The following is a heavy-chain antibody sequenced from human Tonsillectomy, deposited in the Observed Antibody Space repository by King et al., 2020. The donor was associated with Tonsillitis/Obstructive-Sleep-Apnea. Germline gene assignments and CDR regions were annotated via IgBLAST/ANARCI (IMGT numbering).Heavy chain of an antibody. CDR1: GGTFSSYA. J-gene: IGHJ6*03. CDR3: ARDPAIHYYYYMDV. Sequence: QLVQSGAEVKKPGSSVNVSCKASGGTFSSYAISWVRQAPGQGLEWMGRIIPILGIANYAQKFQGRVTITADKSTSTAYMELSSLRSEDTAVYYCARDPAIHYYYYMDVWGKGTTVTVSS. D-gene: IGHD2-21*02. V-gene: IGHV1-69*04. CDR2: IIPILGIA.